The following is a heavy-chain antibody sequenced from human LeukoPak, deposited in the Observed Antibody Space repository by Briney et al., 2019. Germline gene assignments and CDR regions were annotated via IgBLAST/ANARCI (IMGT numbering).Heavy chain of an antibody. CDR1: GVSISSYY. CDR3: ARDLYYYDSSGLSRFDY. J-gene: IGHJ4*02. V-gene: IGHV4-4*07. CDR2: IHTSGST. D-gene: IGHD3-22*01. Sequence: KPSETLSLTCTVSGVSISSYYWSWIRQPAGKGLEWIGRIHTSGSTNYNPSLKSRVTMSVDTSKNQFSLKLSSVTAADTAVYYCARDLYYYDSSGLSRFDYWGQGTLVTVSS.